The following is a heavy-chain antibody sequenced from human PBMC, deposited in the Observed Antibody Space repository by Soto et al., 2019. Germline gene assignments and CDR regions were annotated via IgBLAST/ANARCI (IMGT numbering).Heavy chain of an antibody. CDR2: IGTAGDT. CDR3: ARGLWFGEFRANYMDV. J-gene: IGHJ6*03. CDR1: GFTFSSYD. V-gene: IGHV3-13*01. D-gene: IGHD3-10*01. Sequence: EVQLVESGGGLVQPGGSLRLSCAAPGFTFSSYDMHWVRQATGKGLEWVSAIGTAGDTYYPGSVKGRFTISRENAKNSLYLQMNSLRAGDTAVYYCARGLWFGEFRANYMDVWGKGTTVTVSS.